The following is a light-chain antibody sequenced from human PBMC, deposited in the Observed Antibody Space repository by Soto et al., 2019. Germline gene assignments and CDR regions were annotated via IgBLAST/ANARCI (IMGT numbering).Light chain of an antibody. CDR3: QQYNSYSPA. CDR1: RPIGSH. V-gene: IGKV1-5*01. Sequence: DFPMTQSPSSLSASVGDRVTITCQARRPIGSHLDWYQQKPGKAPKLLIYDASALPRGVPSRFSGSGSGTKFTLTIASLQPDDFATYYCQQYNSYSPAFGQGTKVDI. CDR2: DAS. J-gene: IGKJ1*01.